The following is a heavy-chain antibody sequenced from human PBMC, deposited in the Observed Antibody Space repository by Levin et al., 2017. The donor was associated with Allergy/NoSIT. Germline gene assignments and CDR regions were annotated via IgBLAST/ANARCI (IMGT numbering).Heavy chain of an antibody. D-gene: IGHD5-12*01. J-gene: IGHJ4*02. CDR3: ARYSGYDTGFLGLGY. CDR1: GGSISSGGYY. CDR2: IYYSGST. Sequence: SQTFSLTCTVSGGSISSGGYYWSWIRQHPGKGLEWIGYIYYSGSTYYNPSLKSRVTISVDTSKNQFSLKLSSVTAADTAVYYCARYSGYDTGFLGLGYWGQGTLVTVSS. V-gene: IGHV4-31*03.